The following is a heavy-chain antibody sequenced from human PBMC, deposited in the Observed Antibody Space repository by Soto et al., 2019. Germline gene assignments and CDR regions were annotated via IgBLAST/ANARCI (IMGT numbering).Heavy chain of an antibody. Sequence: ETLSLTCTVSGGSISSYYWSWVRQAPGKGLEWFSYITSDTKTIKYADSVKGRFTISRDNSNNTLYLQMSSLRAEDTAEYYCAKCGYDSSGRLLRYFQHWGQGTLVTVPQ. J-gene: IGHJ1*01. V-gene: IGHV3-48*01. D-gene: IGHD3-22*01. CDR2: ITSDTKTI. CDR1: GGSISSYY. CDR3: AKCGYDSSGRLLRYFQH.